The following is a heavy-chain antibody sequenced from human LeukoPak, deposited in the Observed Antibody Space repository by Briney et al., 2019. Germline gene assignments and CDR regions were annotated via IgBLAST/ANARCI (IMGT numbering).Heavy chain of an antibody. V-gene: IGHV3-30*04. CDR2: MVSAASAQ. CDR3: VSEIVVPTAMFHY. J-gene: IGHJ4*02. D-gene: IGHD2-2*01. Sequence: PGRSLRLSCAGSGFTFSSYAMHWVRQPPGKGLEWVAVMVSAASAQKYVDSVKGRFTISRDNSKNTLYLQMDSLRPEDAAVYYCVSEIVVPTAMFHYWGQGALVTVSS. CDR1: GFTFSSYA.